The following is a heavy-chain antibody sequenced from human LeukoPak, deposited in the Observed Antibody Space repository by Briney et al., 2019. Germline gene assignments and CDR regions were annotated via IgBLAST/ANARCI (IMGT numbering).Heavy chain of an antibody. Sequence: PGGSLRLSCAASGFTFSDAWMSWVRQAPGKGLEWVGRIKRKIVGGGTADYAAPVKGRFTISRDDSKNTLYLQMNSLKTEDTAVYYCTTELIPYYYDSSGYYSIDYWGQGTLVTVSS. CDR2: IKRKIVGGGTA. J-gene: IGHJ4*02. CDR1: GFTFSDAW. V-gene: IGHV3-15*01. D-gene: IGHD3-22*01. CDR3: TTELIPYYYDSSGYYSIDY.